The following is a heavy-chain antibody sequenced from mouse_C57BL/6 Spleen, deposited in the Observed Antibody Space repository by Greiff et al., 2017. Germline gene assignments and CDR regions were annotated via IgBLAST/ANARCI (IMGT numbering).Heavy chain of an antibody. J-gene: IGHJ4*01. D-gene: IGHD2-5*01. CDR3: ARERSYYSNYGAKCY. CDR2: IDPSDSET. Sequence: VQLQQPGAELVRPGSSVKLSCKASGYTFTSYWMHWVKQRPIQGLEWIGNIDPSDSETHYNQKFKDKATLTVDKSSSTAYMQLSSLTSEDSAVYYCARERSYYSNYGAKCYWGKGASVTVAS. CDR1: GYTFTSYW. V-gene: IGHV1-52*01.